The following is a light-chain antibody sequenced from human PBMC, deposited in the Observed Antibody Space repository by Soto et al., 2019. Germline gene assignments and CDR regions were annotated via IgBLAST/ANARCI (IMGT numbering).Light chain of an antibody. V-gene: IGKV3-20*01. Sequence: EIVLTQSPGTLSLSPGERATLSCRASQSVSSSYLAWYQQEPGQGPRLLIYGAFSRATGFPDRFSGRGSGTDFTLTISRLDPEDFAVYYCLQYVSSPRTFGGGTKGEIK. CDR1: QSVSSSY. CDR2: GAF. J-gene: IGKJ4*01. CDR3: LQYVSSPRT.